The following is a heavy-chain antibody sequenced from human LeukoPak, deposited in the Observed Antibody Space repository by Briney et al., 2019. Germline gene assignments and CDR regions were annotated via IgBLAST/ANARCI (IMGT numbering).Heavy chain of an antibody. D-gene: IGHD3-10*01. CDR1: GFTFSSYS. CDR3: ARELAVLLWFGESLASGAFDI. CDR2: ISSSSSYI. J-gene: IGHJ3*02. V-gene: IGHV3-21*01. Sequence: GGSLRLSCAASGFTFSSYSMNWVRQAPGKGLEWVSSISSSSSYIYYADSVKGRFTISRDNAKNSLYLQMNSLRAEDTAVYYCARELAVLLWFGESLASGAFDIWGQGTMVTVSS.